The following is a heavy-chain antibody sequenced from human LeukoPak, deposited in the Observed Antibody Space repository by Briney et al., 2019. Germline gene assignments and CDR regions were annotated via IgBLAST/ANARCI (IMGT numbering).Heavy chain of an antibody. V-gene: IGHV3-7*04. D-gene: IGHD1-26*01. CDR1: GFTFSMYF. CDR3: ARDFLGFSDS. CDR2: INEDGSQT. J-gene: IGHJ4*02. Sequence: GGSLRLSCAASGFTFSMYFMRWVRQAPGKGLEWVASINEDGSQTYYVDSVKGRFTISSDNAKNSLYLQMNSLRAEDTAVYYCARDFLGFSDSWGQGTLVTVSS.